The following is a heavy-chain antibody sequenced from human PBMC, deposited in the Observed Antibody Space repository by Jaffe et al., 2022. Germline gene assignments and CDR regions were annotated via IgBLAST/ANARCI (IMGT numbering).Heavy chain of an antibody. J-gene: IGHJ6*03. CDR1: GGSISSYY. CDR3: ARVDDSSGYYSYSGWNYYYYMDV. Sequence: QVQLQESGPGLVKPSETLSLTCTVSGGSISSYYWSWIRQPPGKGLEWIGYIYYSGSTNYNPSLKSRVTISVDTSKNQFSLKLSSVTAADTAVYYCARVDDSSGYYSYSGWNYYYYMDVWGKGTTVTVSS. V-gene: IGHV4-59*01. CDR2: IYYSGST. D-gene: IGHD3-22*01.